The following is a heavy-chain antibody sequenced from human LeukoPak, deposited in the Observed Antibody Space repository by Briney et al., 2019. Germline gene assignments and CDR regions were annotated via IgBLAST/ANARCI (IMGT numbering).Heavy chain of an antibody. J-gene: IGHJ6*03. V-gene: IGHV4-59*12. CDR3: ASRKIRYCSSTSCPGWYYYYYMDV. D-gene: IGHD2-2*01. CDR2: IYYSGNT. CDR1: GGSISSYY. Sequence: ETLSLTCTVSGGSISSYYWSWIRQPPGKGLEWIGKGLEWIGYIYYSGNTNYNPPLKSRVTISVDTSKNQFSLKLSSVTAADTAVYYCASRKIRYCSSTSCPGWYYYYYMDVWGKGTTVTVSS.